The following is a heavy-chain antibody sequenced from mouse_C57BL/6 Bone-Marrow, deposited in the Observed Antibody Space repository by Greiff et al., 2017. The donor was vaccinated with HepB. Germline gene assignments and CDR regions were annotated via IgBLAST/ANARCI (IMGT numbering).Heavy chain of an antibody. Sequence: QVQLQQPVAELVKPGASVKLSCKASGYTFTSYWMHWVKQRPGRGLEWIGRIDPNSGGTKYNEKFKSKATLTVDKPSSTAYMQLSSLTSEDSAVYYCARGAYDGYYYAMDYWGQGTSVTVSS. CDR1: GYTFTSYW. CDR2: IDPNSGGT. V-gene: IGHV1-72*01. CDR3: ARGAYDGYYYAMDY. J-gene: IGHJ4*01. D-gene: IGHD2-12*01.